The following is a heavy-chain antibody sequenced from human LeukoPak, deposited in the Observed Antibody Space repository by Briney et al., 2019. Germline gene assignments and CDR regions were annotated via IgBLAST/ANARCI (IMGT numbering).Heavy chain of an antibody. V-gene: IGHV4-59*01. Sequence: SETLSLTCTVSGGSISSYYWSWIRQPPGKGLEWIGYIYYSGSTNYNPSLKSRVTISVDTSKNQSSLKLSSVTAADTAVYYCARVWRGYYYMDVWGKGTTVTVSS. CDR2: IYYSGST. CDR1: GGSISSYY. CDR3: ARVWRGYYYMDV. J-gene: IGHJ6*03.